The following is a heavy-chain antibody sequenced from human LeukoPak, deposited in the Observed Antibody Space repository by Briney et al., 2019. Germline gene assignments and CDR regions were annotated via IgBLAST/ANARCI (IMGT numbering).Heavy chain of an antibody. J-gene: IGHJ4*02. D-gene: IGHD2-2*01. V-gene: IGHV4-59*01. CDR2: IYYSGST. Sequence: SETLSLTCTVSGGSISSYYWSWIRQPPGKGLEWRGYIYYSGSTNYNPFLKSRVTISEDTSKNQFSLKLSSVTAADTAVYDCARGAPGYCSSTTCPLDYWGQGTLVTVSS. CDR3: ARGAPGYCSSTTCPLDY. CDR1: GGSISSYY.